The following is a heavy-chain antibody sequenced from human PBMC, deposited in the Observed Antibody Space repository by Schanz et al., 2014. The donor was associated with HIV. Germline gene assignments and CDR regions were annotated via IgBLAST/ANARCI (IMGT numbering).Heavy chain of an antibody. J-gene: IGHJ4*02. Sequence: QVQLVESGGGVVQPGRSLRLSCAASGFTFSSYGMHWVRQAPGKGLEWVAVIWYDGSNKYYADSVKGRFTISRDNSKKTLYLQMNSLRAEDTAVYYCAGAITMVRGVNPGYWGQGTLVTVSS. CDR2: IWYDGSNK. CDR3: AGAITMVRGVNPGY. D-gene: IGHD3-10*01. CDR1: GFTFSSYG. V-gene: IGHV3-33*01.